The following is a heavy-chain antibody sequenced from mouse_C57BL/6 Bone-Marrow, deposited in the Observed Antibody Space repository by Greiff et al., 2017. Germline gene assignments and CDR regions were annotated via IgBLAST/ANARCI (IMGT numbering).Heavy chain of an antibody. Sequence: EVKLVESGGGLVKPGGSLKLSCAASGFTFSSYAMSWVRQTPEKRLEWVATISDGGSYTYYPDNVKGRFTISRDNANNNLYLQMSHLKSEDTAMYYCARGGSTMNDYGGQGTTLTVSS. D-gene: IGHD2-4*01. CDR2: ISDGGSYT. CDR3: ARGGSTMNDY. J-gene: IGHJ2*01. V-gene: IGHV5-4*03. CDR1: GFTFSSYA.